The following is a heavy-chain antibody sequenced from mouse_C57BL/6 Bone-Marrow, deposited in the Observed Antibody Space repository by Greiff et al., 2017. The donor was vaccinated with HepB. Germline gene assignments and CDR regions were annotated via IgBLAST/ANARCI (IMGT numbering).Heavy chain of an antibody. CDR3: ASPDYYGSSTGFAY. CDR1: GFTFSDYG. D-gene: IGHD1-1*01. Sequence: EVMLVESGGGLVKPGGSLKLSCAASGFTFSDYGMHWVRQAPEKGLEWVAYISSGSSTIYYADTVKGRFTISRDNAKNTLFLQMTSLRSEDTAMYYCASPDYYGSSTGFAYWGKGTLVTVSA. J-gene: IGHJ3*01. CDR2: ISSGSSTI. V-gene: IGHV5-17*01.